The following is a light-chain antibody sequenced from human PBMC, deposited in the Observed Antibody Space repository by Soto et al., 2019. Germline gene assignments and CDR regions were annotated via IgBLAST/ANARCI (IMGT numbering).Light chain of an antibody. CDR1: QSVSSY. Sequence: EIVLTQSPATLSLSPGERATLSCRASQSVSSYLXWYQXKPGQAPRLLIYGASNRATGIPARFSGSGSGTDFTLTISSLEPEDFAVYYCQQRSNWPITFGQGTRLEIK. J-gene: IGKJ5*01. CDR3: QQRSNWPIT. V-gene: IGKV3-11*01. CDR2: GAS.